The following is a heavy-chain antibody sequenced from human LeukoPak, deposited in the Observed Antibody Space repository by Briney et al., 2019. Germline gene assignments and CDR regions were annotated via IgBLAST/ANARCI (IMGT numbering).Heavy chain of an antibody. CDR3: ARVNEYSSSVDFDY. CDR1: GGSISSHC. J-gene: IGHJ4*02. CDR2: IYYSGST. V-gene: IGHV4-59*11. Sequence: SETLSLTCTVSGGSISSHCWSWIRQPPGKGLEWIGYIYYSGSTNYNPSLKSRVTISVDTSKNQFSLKLSSVTAADTAVYYCARVNEYSSSVDFDYWGQGTLVTVSS. D-gene: IGHD6-6*01.